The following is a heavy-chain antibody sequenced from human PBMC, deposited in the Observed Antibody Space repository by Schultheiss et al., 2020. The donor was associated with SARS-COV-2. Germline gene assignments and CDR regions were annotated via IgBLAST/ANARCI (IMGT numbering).Heavy chain of an antibody. CDR3: ASTAYYYDSLGYPGAFDI. J-gene: IGHJ3*02. D-gene: IGHD3-22*01. Sequence: GGSLRLSCKGSGYSFTSYWIGWVRQMPGKGLDWMGIIYPGDSDTRYSPSFQGQVTISADKSISAAYLQWSSLKASDTAMYYCASTAYYYDSLGYPGAFDIWGQGTMVTVSS. CDR2: IYPGDSDT. CDR1: GYSFTSYW. V-gene: IGHV5-51*01.